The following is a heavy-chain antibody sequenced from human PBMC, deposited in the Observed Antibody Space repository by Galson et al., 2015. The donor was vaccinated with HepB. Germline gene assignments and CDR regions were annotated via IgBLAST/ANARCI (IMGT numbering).Heavy chain of an antibody. CDR3: AKGAAGTYYYYMDV. CDR2: ISWNSGSI. V-gene: IGHV3-9*01. D-gene: IGHD6-13*01. CDR1: GFTFDDYA. J-gene: IGHJ6*03. Sequence: SLRLSCAASGFTFDDYAMHWVRQAPGKGLEWVSGISWNSGSIGYADSVKGRFTISRDNAKNSLYLQMNSLRAEDTALYYCAKGAAGTYYYYMDVWGKGTTVTVSS.